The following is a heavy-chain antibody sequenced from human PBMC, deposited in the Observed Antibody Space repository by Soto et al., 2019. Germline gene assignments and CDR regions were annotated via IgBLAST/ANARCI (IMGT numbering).Heavy chain of an antibody. Sequence: GASVKVSCKASGYTFTRYDINWVRQATGQGLEWMGWMNPNSGNTGYAQKFQGRVTMTRNTSISTAYMELSSLRSEDTAVYYCATPGDSGSYYGSQFDYWGQGTLVTVSS. CDR2: MNPNSGNT. CDR3: ATPGDSGSYYGSQFDY. CDR1: GYTFTRYD. V-gene: IGHV1-8*01. J-gene: IGHJ4*02. D-gene: IGHD1-26*01.